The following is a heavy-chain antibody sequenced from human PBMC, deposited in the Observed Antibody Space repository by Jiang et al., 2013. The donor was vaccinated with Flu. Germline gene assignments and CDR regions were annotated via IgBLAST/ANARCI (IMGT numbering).Heavy chain of an antibody. J-gene: IGHJ4*02. D-gene: IGHD3-16*01. CDR3: ARDVGYNPAYTSYYFDY. CDR1: GGTFSSYA. CDR2: IIPIFGTA. Sequence: GGTFSSYAISWVRQAPGQGLEWMGGIIPIFGTANYAQKFQGRVTITADESTSTAYMELSSLRSEDTAVYYCARDVGYNPAYTSYYFDYWGQGTLVTVSS. V-gene: IGHV1-69*01.